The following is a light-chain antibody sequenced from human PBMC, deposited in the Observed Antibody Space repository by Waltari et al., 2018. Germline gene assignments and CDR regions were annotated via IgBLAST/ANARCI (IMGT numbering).Light chain of an antibody. CDR3: QAWDSSTYHVV. Sequence: SYELTQPPSVSVSPGQTASITCSGDKLGDKYACWYQQKPGQSPVVVLYQETKRPSGIPERFSGSNSGNTATLTISGTQAMDEADYYCQAWDSSTYHVVFGGGTKLTVL. CDR2: QET. V-gene: IGLV3-1*01. CDR1: KLGDKY. J-gene: IGLJ2*01.